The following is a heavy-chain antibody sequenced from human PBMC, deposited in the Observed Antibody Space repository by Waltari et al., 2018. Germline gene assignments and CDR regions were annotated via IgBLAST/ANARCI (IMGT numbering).Heavy chain of an antibody. V-gene: IGHV4-30-4*08. Sequence: QVQLQESGPGLVKPSQTLSLTCTVSGGSISSGDYYWSWLRQPPGKGLEWIGYIYYSGSTYYNPSLKSRVTISVDTSKNQFSLKLSSVTAADTAVYYCAREAGQWLAPADYWGQGTLVTVSS. CDR2: IYYSGST. J-gene: IGHJ4*02. CDR1: GGSISSGDYY. D-gene: IGHD6-19*01. CDR3: AREAGQWLAPADY.